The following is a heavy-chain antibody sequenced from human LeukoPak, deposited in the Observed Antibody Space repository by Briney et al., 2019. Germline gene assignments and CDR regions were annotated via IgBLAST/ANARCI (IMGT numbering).Heavy chain of an antibody. CDR1: GFTFSSYA. CDR2: ISGSGGST. CDR3: ALRPVGAKSSLYFDY. Sequence: GGSLRLSCAASGFTFSSYAISWVRQAPGKGLEWVSAISGSGGSTYYADSVKGRFTISRDNSKNTLYLQMNSLRAEDTAVYYYALRPVGAKSSLYFDYWGQGTLVTVSS. J-gene: IGHJ4*02. D-gene: IGHD1-26*01. V-gene: IGHV3-23*01.